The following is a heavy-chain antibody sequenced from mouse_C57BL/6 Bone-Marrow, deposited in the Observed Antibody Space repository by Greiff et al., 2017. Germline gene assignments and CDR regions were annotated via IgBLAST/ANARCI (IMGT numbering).Heavy chain of an antibody. D-gene: IGHD2-4*01. CDR3: TRAYDCDGDY. Sequence: VQLQQSGTVLARPGASVKMSCKTSGYTFTSYWMHWVKQRPGQGLEWIGAIYPGNSDPSYNQKFKGKAKLTAVTSASTAYMELSSLTTDDSAVYYCTRAYDCDGDYWGQGTTLTVSS. J-gene: IGHJ2*01. CDR1: GYTFTSYW. CDR2: IYPGNSDP. V-gene: IGHV1-5*01.